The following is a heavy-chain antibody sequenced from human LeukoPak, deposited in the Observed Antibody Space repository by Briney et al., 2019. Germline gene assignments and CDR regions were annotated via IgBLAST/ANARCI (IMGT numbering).Heavy chain of an antibody. CDR3: ATRYCSGGSCPNYYYYYINV. CDR1: GGSISSYY. Sequence: SETLSLTCTVSGGSISSYYWSWIRQPPGKGLEWIAYIYYSGSTNYNPSLKSRVTISVDTSKNQFSLKLSSVTAADTAVYYCATRYCSGGSCPNYYYYYINVWGKGTTVTISS. CDR2: IYYSGST. D-gene: IGHD2-15*01. V-gene: IGHV4-59*01. J-gene: IGHJ6*03.